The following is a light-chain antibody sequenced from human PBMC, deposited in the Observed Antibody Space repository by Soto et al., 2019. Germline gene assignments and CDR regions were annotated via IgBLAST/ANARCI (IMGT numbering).Light chain of an antibody. J-gene: IGKJ1*01. V-gene: IGKV3-20*01. Sequence: EDGLTQSPCTVSLSKRERATLSCRASQSVSNNYLAWYQQKPGQAPRLLIYGASNRATGIPDRFSGSGSGTDFTLTISILEPEDFAVYYCQQYGSSSSWTFGQGTKVDIK. CDR2: GAS. CDR1: QSVSNNY. CDR3: QQYGSSSSWT.